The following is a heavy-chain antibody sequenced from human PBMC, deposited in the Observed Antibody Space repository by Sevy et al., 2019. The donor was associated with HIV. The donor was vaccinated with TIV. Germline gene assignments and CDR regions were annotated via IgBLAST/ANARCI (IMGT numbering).Heavy chain of an antibody. CDR2: ISYDGNNK. Sequence: GGSLRLSCAASGFTFSNYPMYWVRQAPDKGLEWVATISYDGNNKYYADSVKGRFTISRDNSKNTLYLQMNTVRAEDTALYYCARDAAEGPYGDTFFSNWFDAWGQGTLVTVSS. J-gene: IGHJ5*02. CDR1: GFTFSNYP. CDR3: ARDAAEGPYGDTFFSNWFDA. D-gene: IGHD2-21*01. V-gene: IGHV3-30*04.